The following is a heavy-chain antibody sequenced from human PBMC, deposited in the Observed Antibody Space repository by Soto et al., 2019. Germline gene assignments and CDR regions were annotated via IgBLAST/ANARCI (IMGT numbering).Heavy chain of an antibody. J-gene: IGHJ6*02. CDR1: GGTFSSYA. D-gene: IGHD3-10*01. Sequence: ASVKVSCKASGGTFSSYAISWVRQAPGQGLEWMGGIIPIFGTANYAQKFQGRVTMTRDTSTSTVYMELSSLRSEDTAVYYCARDRGEGSPMDVWGQGTTVTVSS. CDR3: ARDRGEGSPMDV. V-gene: IGHV1-69*05. CDR2: IIPIFGTA.